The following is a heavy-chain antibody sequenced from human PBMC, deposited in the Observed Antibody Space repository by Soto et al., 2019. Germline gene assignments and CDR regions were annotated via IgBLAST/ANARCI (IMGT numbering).Heavy chain of an antibody. Sequence: QVQLVQSGAEVKKPGSSVKVSCKASGGTFSSYAISWVRQAPGQGLEWMGGIIPVFGTGIYAQKFQGRVTITADKSTNTAYMELSRLRSDDTAVYFCARVGGTGGYTYGLDYWGQGTLVTVSS. D-gene: IGHD5-18*01. V-gene: IGHV1-69*06. J-gene: IGHJ4*02. CDR2: IIPVFGTG. CDR1: GGTFSSYA. CDR3: ARVGGTGGYTYGLDY.